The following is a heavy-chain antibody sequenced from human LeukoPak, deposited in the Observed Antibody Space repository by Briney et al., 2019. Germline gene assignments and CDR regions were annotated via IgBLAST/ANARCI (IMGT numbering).Heavy chain of an antibody. Sequence: SESLSLTSAVYGGSFSGYYWSWIRQPPGKGLEWIGEISHSGSTNYHPSLKSRVTISVDTSKNQYSLKLSAEPAADRAVYYCARGRDYDILTGYPRYFDHWRQGTLVRVST. J-gene: IGHJ4*02. V-gene: IGHV4-34*01. CDR3: ARGRDYDILTGYPRYFDH. CDR1: GGSFSGYY. D-gene: IGHD3-9*01. CDR2: ISHSGST.